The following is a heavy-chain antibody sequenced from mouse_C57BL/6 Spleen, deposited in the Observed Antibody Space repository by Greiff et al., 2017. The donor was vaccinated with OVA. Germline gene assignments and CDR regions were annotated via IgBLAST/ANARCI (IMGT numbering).Heavy chain of an antibody. CDR1: GYTFTSYG. J-gene: IGHJ4*01. Sequence: VKLQESGAELARPGASVKLSCKASGYTFTSYGISWVKQRTGQGLEWIGEIYPRSGNTYYNEKFKGKATLTADKSSSTAYMELRSLTSEDSAVYFCARGEDYGSSPYAMDYWGQGTSVTVSS. CDR3: ARGEDYGSSPYAMDY. D-gene: IGHD1-1*01. CDR2: IYPRSGNT. V-gene: IGHV1-81*01.